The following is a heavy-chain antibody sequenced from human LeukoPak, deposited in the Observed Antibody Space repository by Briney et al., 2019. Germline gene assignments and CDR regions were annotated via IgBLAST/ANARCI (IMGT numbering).Heavy chain of an antibody. CDR2: ISPSGGST. CDR1: GYTFTSYY. J-gene: IGHJ5*02. CDR3: GPYLIGP. Sequence: ASVKVSCKASGYTFTSYYMHWVRQAPGQGLEWMGIISPSGGSTSYAQKFQGRVTMTRDTSITTVYMEVSWLTSDDTAIFDGGPYLIGPWGQGTLVTVSS. D-gene: IGHD3-3*01. V-gene: IGHV1-46*01.